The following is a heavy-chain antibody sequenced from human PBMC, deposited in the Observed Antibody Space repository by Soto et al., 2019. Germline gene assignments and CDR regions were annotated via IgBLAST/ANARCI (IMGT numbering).Heavy chain of an antibody. J-gene: IGHJ4*02. CDR3: ATVGPPLSGAFTYGYEGPFDY. D-gene: IGHD5-18*01. CDR1: GGSQA. V-gene: IGHV1-69*06. Sequence: QVQLVQSGAEVKKPGSSVKVSCKTSGGSQATSWVRQAPGHGPEWLGGIIGVFPTTNKAEKFEGRVTITADKCTGTAYMELSSLTYVDTAVYYCATVGPPLSGAFTYGYEGPFDYWGQGILVIVSS. CDR2: IIGVFPTT.